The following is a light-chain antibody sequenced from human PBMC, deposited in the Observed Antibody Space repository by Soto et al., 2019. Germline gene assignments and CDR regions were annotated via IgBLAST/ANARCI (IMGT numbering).Light chain of an antibody. Sequence: DIQMTQSPSSVSASVGDRVTITCRASQAISSWLAWYQQKPGKAPKLLIYAASSLQSGVPSRFSGSGSGTDFTLTISSLQPEDFATYYCQQANSFPTFGQGTKVEIK. CDR2: AAS. CDR3: QQANSFPT. CDR1: QAISSW. J-gene: IGKJ1*01. V-gene: IGKV1-12*01.